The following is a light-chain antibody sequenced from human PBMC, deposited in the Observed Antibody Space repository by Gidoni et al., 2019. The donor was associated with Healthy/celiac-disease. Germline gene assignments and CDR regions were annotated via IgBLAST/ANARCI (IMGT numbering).Light chain of an antibody. J-gene: IGKJ4*01. CDR1: QSVLYSANNKNY. CDR2: WAS. V-gene: IGKV4-1*01. Sequence: DLVMTPSPDSLPVSLGERPTINFKSSQSVLYSANNKNYLAWYQQKPGQPPKLLIYWASTRESGVPDRFSGSGSGTDFTLTISSLQAEDVAVYYCQQYYSTPPTFGGGTKVEIK. CDR3: QQYYSTPPT.